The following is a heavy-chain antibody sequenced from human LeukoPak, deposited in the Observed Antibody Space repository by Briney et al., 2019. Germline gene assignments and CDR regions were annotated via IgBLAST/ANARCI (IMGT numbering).Heavy chain of an antibody. CDR1: GGSISSSY. Sequence: SETLSLTCSVSGGSISSSYWSWIRQPPGKGLEWIGYIYYSGSTNYNPSLKSRVTISVDTSNNHFSLNLTSVTAADTAVYYCARHGRREGPFTYWGQGTLVTVSS. CDR2: IYYSGST. V-gene: IGHV4-59*08. J-gene: IGHJ4*02. D-gene: IGHD5-24*01. CDR3: ARHGRREGPFTY.